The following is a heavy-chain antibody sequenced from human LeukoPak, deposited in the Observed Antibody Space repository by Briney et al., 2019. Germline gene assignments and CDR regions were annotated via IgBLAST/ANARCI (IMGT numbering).Heavy chain of an antibody. Sequence: SVQVSFKASGYTFTAYYLHWVRQAPGQGLEWMGYIYPKSSDTNYAQNFQGRVTMTMDTSISTVYMELSRLTSDDTAVYYCARDEAAAKTNAFDIWGQGTKVTVSS. V-gene: IGHV1-2*02. CDR1: GYTFTAYY. J-gene: IGHJ3*02. D-gene: IGHD6-13*01. CDR3: ARDEAAAKTNAFDI. CDR2: IYPKSSDT.